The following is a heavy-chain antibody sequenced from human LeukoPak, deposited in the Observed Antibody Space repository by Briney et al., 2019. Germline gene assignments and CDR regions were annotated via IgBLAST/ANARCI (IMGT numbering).Heavy chain of an antibody. Sequence: ASVKVSCKVSGYTLTELSMHWVRQAPGKGLEWMGGFDPEDGETIYAQKFQGRVTMTEDTSTDTAYMELSSLRSEDTAVYYCATSYYYYDSSKDYWGQGTLITVSS. CDR2: FDPEDGET. J-gene: IGHJ4*02. CDR1: GYTLTELS. V-gene: IGHV1-24*01. CDR3: ATSYYYYDSSKDY. D-gene: IGHD3-22*01.